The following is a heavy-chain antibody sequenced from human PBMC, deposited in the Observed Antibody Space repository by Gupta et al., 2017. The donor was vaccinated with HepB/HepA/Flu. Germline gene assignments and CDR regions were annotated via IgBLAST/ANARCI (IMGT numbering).Heavy chain of an antibody. Sequence: EVLLLESGGDSVQPGGSLRLSCVASGFTFSTDAMNWVRQAPGRGLDWVSTISGSGDYPYYADSVKGRFTISRDNSKNTLYLQMNSLRVEDTAVYYCAKGAWRFDSWGQGTLVIVSS. J-gene: IGHJ5*01. CDR1: GFTFSTDA. CDR2: ISGSGDYP. V-gene: IGHV3-23*01. CDR3: AKGAWRFDS.